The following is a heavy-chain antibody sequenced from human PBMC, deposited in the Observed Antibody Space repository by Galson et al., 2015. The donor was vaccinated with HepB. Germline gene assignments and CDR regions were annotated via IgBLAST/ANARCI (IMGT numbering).Heavy chain of an antibody. CDR2: IYYSGNT. J-gene: IGHJ6*02. D-gene: IGHD5-24*01. Sequence: SETLSLTCTVSGGSISDRNYYWGWIRQPPGKGLEWIGSIYYSGNTYYNPSLKSRATISVETSKNQFSLKLSSVTAAETAVYYCARHMAGMDVWGQGTTVTVSS. CDR3: ARHMAGMDV. CDR1: GGSISDRNYY. V-gene: IGHV4-39*01.